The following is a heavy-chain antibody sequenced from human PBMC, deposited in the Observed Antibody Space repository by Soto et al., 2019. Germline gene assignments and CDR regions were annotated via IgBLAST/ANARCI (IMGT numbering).Heavy chain of an antibody. J-gene: IGHJ4*02. D-gene: IGHD6-6*01. CDR1: GGSISSGGYY. CDR2: IYYSGST. Sequence: SETLSLTCTVSGGSISSGGYYWSWIRQHPGKGLEWIGYIYYSGSTYYNPSLKSRVTISVDTSKNQFSLKLSSVTAADTAVYYCARVLFRETDGSSLPLLDYWGQGTLVTVSS. V-gene: IGHV4-31*03. CDR3: ARVLFRETDGSSLPLLDY.